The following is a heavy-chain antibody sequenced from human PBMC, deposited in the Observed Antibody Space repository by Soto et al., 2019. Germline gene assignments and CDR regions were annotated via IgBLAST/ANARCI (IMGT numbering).Heavy chain of an antibody. Sequence: ASLKVSCKVSGYTLTELSMHWVQQAPGKGLEWMGGFDPEDGETIYAQKFQGRVTMTEDTSTDTAYMELSSLRSEDTAVYYCATINYYDSQFGPWGAGRGWFDPWGQGXLVTVYS. D-gene: IGHD3-22*01. J-gene: IGHJ5*02. CDR3: ATINYYDSQFGPWGAGRGWFDP. CDR1: GYTLTELS. CDR2: FDPEDGET. V-gene: IGHV1-24*01.